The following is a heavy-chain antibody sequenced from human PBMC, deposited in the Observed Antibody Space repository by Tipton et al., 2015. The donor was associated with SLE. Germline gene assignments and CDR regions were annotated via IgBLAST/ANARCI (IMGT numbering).Heavy chain of an antibody. CDR2: IYTSIYTSEST. CDR3: ARQQRGNYGMDV. CDR1: GGSISSYY. Sequence: TLSLTCTVSGGSISSYYWSWIRQPAGKGLEWIGRIYTSIYTSESTNYNPSLKSRGTMSLDTSKSQFSLKLNSMTAADTAVYYCARQQRGNYGMDVWGQGTTVTVSS. V-gene: IGHV4-4*07. D-gene: IGHD6-13*01. J-gene: IGHJ6*02.